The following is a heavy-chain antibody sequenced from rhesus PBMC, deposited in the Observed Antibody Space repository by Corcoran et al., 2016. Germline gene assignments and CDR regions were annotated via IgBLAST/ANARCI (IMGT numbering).Heavy chain of an antibody. J-gene: IGHJ5-1*01. D-gene: IGHD6-25*01. V-gene: IGHV3S5*01. Sequence: QLVETGGGLVQPGGSLRLSCAASGFTFSSYGMSWVRQAPGKGLEWVSGISYTGGSTYYADSVKGRFTISRDNSKNTLSLQMNSLRAEDTAVYYCAKGGYSGSWISRFDVWGAGVLVTFSS. CDR1: GFTFSSYG. CDR3: AKGGYSGSWISRFDV. CDR2: ISYTGGST.